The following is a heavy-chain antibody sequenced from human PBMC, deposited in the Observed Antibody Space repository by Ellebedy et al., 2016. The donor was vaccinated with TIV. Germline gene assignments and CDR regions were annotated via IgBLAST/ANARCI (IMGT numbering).Heavy chain of an antibody. CDR2: ISSSGSDT. CDR1: GFSFSDYY. D-gene: IGHD6-19*01. V-gene: IGHV3-11*06. CDR3: ARGQAVAGSHFDY. Sequence: PGGSLRLSCAASGFSFSDYYMSWIRQVPGRGLEWLSSISSSGSDTNYADSVKGRFTISRDNAKNSLYLEMNSLKVEDTAVYYCARGQAVAGSHFDYWGQGTLVTVSS. J-gene: IGHJ4*02.